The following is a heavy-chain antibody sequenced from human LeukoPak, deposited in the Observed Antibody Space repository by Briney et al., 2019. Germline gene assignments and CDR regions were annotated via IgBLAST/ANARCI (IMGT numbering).Heavy chain of an antibody. CDR2: IRYDGSNK. CDR1: GFTFSSYG. CDR3: AKEGGSYYTGSYYFDY. V-gene: IGHV3-30*02. J-gene: IGHJ4*02. Sequence: GSLRLSCAASGFTFSSYGMHWVRQAPGKGLEWVTFIRYDGSNKYYADSMKGRFTISRDNSKNTLYLQMNSLRAEDTAVYYCAKEGGSYYTGSYYFDYWGQGTLVTVSS. D-gene: IGHD1-26*01.